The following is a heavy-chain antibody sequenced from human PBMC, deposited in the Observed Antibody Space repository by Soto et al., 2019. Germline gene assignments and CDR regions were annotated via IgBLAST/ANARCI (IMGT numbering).Heavy chain of an antibody. D-gene: IGHD3-22*01. J-gene: IGHJ5*02. V-gene: IGHV3-9*01. Sequence: EVQLVESGGGLVQPGKSLKLSCVAIGFTFEDHAMHWIRQVPGKGLEWVAGINWNSGITGYADSVKGRFTISRDNANNSLHLEMNSLKSEDTALYYCTKGRGALTVVSNWFDPWGQGNPVTVSS. CDR1: GFTFEDHA. CDR3: TKGRGALTVVSNWFDP. CDR2: INWNSGIT.